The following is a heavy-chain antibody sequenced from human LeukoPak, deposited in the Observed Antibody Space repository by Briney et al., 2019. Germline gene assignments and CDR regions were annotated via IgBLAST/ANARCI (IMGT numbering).Heavy chain of an antibody. CDR2: IYTSGRT. D-gene: IGHD3-9*01. CDR1: GGSISSYY. Sequence: SETLSLTCTVSGGSISSYYWSWIRQPAGKGLEWIWRIYTSGRTNYNPSLKSRVTMSVDTSKNQFSLKLSSVTAADTAVYYCARDLTYYDILTDGYYYYMDVWGKGTTVTVSS. J-gene: IGHJ6*03. V-gene: IGHV4-4*07. CDR3: ARDLTYYDILTDGYYYYMDV.